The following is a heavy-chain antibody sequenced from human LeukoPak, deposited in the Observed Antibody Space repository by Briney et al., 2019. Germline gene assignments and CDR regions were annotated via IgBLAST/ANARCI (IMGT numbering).Heavy chain of an antibody. D-gene: IGHD3-10*01. V-gene: IGHV3-7*01. J-gene: IGHJ6*03. Sequence: PGGSLRLSCAASGFTFSSYWMSWVRQAPGKGLEWVANIKQDGSEKYYVDSVKGRFTISRDNAKNSLYLQMNSLRAEDTAVYYCARENLFHYYYYMDVWGKGTTVTISS. CDR1: GFTFSSYW. CDR3: ARENLFHYYYYMDV. CDR2: IKQDGSEK.